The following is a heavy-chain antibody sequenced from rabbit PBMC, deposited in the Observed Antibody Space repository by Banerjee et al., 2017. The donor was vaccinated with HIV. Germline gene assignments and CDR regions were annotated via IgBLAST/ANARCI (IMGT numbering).Heavy chain of an antibody. CDR2: IYGGSGDND. V-gene: IGHV1S40*01. Sequence: QSLEESGGGLVKPGASPKLSCTASGFDISVYHMCWVRQAPGKGLEWIACIYGGSGDNDFYASWAKGRFTISKTSSTTVTLQMTSLTAADTATYFCARSWAGSGDHNYVTEFNWWGPGTLVTVS. CDR3: ARSWAGSGDHNYVTEFNW. J-gene: IGHJ4*01. D-gene: IGHD4-2*01. CDR1: GFDISVYH.